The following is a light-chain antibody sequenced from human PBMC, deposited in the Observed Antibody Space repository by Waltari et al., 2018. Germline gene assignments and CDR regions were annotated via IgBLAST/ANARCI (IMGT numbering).Light chain of an antibody. CDR2: GNN. CDR3: QSYDRTLSGWV. CDR1: SSNIGAGYD. Sequence: QSVLTQPPSVSGAPGQRVTISCTGSSSNIGAGYDVHWYQHLPGTAPKLLIYGNNNRPSGVPDRFSGSKSGTSASLAITGLQAEDEADYYCQSYDRTLSGWVFGGGTKLTVL. J-gene: IGLJ3*02. V-gene: IGLV1-40*01.